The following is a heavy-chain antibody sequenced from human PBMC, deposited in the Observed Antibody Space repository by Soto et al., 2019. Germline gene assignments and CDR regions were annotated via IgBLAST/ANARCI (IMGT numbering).Heavy chain of an antibody. D-gene: IGHD3-22*01. J-gene: IGHJ5*02. CDR1: GYTFTSYG. CDR2: ISAYNGNT. V-gene: IGHV1-18*01. CDR3: ARSYQWITMIVVVSNWFDP. Sequence: GASVKVSCNASGYTFTSYGISWVRQAPGQGLEWMGWISAYNGNTNYAQKLQGRVTMTTDTSTSTAYMELRSLRSDDTAVYYCARSYQWITMIVVVSNWFDPWGQGTLVTVSS.